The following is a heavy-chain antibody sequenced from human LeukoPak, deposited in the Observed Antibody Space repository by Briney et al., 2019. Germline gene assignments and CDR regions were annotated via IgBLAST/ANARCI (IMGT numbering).Heavy chain of an antibody. CDR1: GFDFSSNW. CDR3: ARDQGSQKTYDSSGYFDY. Sequence: GGSLRLSCAASGFDFSSNWMHWVRHAPGQGLVWVSRIKGDGISTNYADSVKGRFTISRDIAKNTLYLQMNSLRAEDTAVYYCARDQGSQKTYDSSGYFDYWGQGTLVTVSS. D-gene: IGHD3-22*01. V-gene: IGHV3-74*01. J-gene: IGHJ4*02. CDR2: IKGDGIST.